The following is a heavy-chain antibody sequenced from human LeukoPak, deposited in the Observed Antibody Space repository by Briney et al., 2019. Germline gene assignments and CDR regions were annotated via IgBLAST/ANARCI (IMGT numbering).Heavy chain of an antibody. V-gene: IGHV3-53*01. Sequence: PGESLRLSCAASGFTVSSVYMSWVRQAPGKGLEWVSVIYGGGSTSYADSVKGRFTISRDNSKNTLSLQMNSLRAEDTAVYYCARGDGHYFDYWGQGALVTVSS. CDR1: GFTVSSVY. J-gene: IGHJ4*02. CDR3: ARGDGHYFDY. CDR2: IYGGGST. D-gene: IGHD3/OR15-3a*01.